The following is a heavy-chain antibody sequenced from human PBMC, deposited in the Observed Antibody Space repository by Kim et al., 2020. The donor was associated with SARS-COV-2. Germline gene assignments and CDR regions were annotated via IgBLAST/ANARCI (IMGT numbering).Heavy chain of an antibody. Sequence: SETLSLTCTVSGGSISSSSYYWGWIRQPPGKGLEWIGSIYYSGSTYYNPSLKSRVTISVDTSKNQFSLKLSSVTAADTAVYYCARHVGVAYCGGDCYSNWFDPWGQGTLVTVSS. CDR1: GGSISSSSYY. J-gene: IGHJ5*02. CDR3: ARHVGVAYCGGDCYSNWFDP. D-gene: IGHD2-21*02. CDR2: IYYSGST. V-gene: IGHV4-39*01.